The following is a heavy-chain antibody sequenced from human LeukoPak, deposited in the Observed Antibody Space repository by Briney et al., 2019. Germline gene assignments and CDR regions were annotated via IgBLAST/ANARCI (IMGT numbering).Heavy chain of an antibody. D-gene: IGHD3-16*01. CDR1: GFTFNKHS. Sequence: PGGSLRLSCATSGFTFNKHSMNWVRQAPGQGLEWVSSMTSSGSYKYYADSVKGRFSVSRDNAENSLFLQMNSLRAEDTAIYYCARCRGDYVWGTEGAMDVWGQGTTVTVSS. CDR2: MTSSGSYK. V-gene: IGHV3-21*01. CDR3: ARCRGDYVWGTEGAMDV. J-gene: IGHJ6*02.